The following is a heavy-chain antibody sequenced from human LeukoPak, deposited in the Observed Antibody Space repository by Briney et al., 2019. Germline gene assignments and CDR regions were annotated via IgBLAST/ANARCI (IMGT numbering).Heavy chain of an antibody. CDR3: ARDKGDYDTSGFLFIF. Sequence: GGSLRLSCAASGFTFSRYWMSWVRQAPRKGLEWVANIKQDGSETYYVDSMKGRFTISRDNAKNSLYLQMNSLRAEDTAVYYCARDKGDYDTSGFLFIFGGQGTLVTVSS. J-gene: IGHJ4*02. V-gene: IGHV3-7*03. D-gene: IGHD3-22*01. CDR1: GFTFSRYW. CDR2: IKQDGSET.